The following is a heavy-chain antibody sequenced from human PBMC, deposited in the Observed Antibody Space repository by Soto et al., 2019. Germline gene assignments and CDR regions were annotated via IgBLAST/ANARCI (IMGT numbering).Heavy chain of an antibody. CDR3: AIEIAAAGTGDYYYYYGMDV. J-gene: IGHJ6*02. CDR2: IGTAGDT. Sequence: GGSLRLSCAASGFTFSSYDMHWVRQATGKGLEWVSAIGTAGDTYYPGSVKGRFTISRENAKNSLYLQMNSLRAEDTAVYYCAIEIAAAGTGDYYYYYGMDVWGQGTTVTVSS. V-gene: IGHV3-13*01. CDR1: GFTFSSYD. D-gene: IGHD6-13*01.